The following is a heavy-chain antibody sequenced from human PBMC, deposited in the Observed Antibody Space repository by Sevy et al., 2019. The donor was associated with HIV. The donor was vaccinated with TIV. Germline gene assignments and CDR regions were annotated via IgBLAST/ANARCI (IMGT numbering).Heavy chain of an antibody. J-gene: IGHJ4*02. D-gene: IGHD2-21*01. V-gene: IGHV3-13*01. CDR2: IGTLGDT. Sequence: GGSLRLSCAGYGFSFSDSDMHWVRHPTGKSLEWISSIGTLGDTFYADSVKGRFTISWDNAKSSLYLQMGNLRAGDTALYYCVRGLQTHCDRTACPLDHWGQGTLVTVSS. CDR3: VRGLQTHCDRTACPLDH. CDR1: GFSFSDSD.